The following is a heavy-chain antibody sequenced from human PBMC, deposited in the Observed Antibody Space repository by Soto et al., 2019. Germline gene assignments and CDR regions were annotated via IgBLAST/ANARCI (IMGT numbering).Heavy chain of an antibody. J-gene: IGHJ6*03. D-gene: IGHD2-15*01. Sequence: SETLSLTCTVSGGSISSGGYYWSWIRQHPGKGLEWIGYIYYSGSTYYNPSLKSRVTISVDTSKNQFSLKLSSVTAADTAVYYCARDRPISALEDIVVAEGDYYYYMDVWGKGTTVTVSS. CDR1: GGSISSGGYY. CDR3: ARDRPISALEDIVVAEGDYYYYMDV. CDR2: IYYSGST. V-gene: IGHV4-31*03.